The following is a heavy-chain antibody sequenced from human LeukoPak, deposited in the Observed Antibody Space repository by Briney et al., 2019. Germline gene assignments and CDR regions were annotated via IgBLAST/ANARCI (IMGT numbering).Heavy chain of an antibody. CDR2: IYTSGST. CDR1: GGSISSYY. V-gene: IGHV4-4*07. Sequence: PSETLSLTCTVSGGSISSYYWSWIRQPAGKGLEWIGRIYTSGSTNYNPSLKSRVTMSVDTSKNQFSLKLSSVTAADTAVYYCARWAGSGWYASFDYWGQGTLVTVSS. CDR3: ARWAGSGWYASFDY. D-gene: IGHD6-19*01. J-gene: IGHJ4*02.